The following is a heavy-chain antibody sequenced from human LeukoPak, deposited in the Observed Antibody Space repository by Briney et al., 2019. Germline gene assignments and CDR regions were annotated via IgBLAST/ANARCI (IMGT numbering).Heavy chain of an antibody. Sequence: GGSLKLSCAASGFTFSGPAMHWVRQASGKGLEGVGRIRSKANSYATAYAASVKGRFTISRDDSKNTAYLQMNSLKTEDTAVYYCTRLSPRYSYGGSGDYWGQGTLATVSS. CDR2: IRSKANSYAT. D-gene: IGHD5-18*01. J-gene: IGHJ4*02. V-gene: IGHV3-73*01. CDR3: TRLSPRYSYGGSGDY. CDR1: GFTFSGPA.